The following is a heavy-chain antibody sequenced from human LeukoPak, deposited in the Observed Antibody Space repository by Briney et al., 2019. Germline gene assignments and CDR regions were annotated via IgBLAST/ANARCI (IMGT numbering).Heavy chain of an antibody. V-gene: IGHV3-33*01. CDR3: ARENGDCSSTSCYMDYYYYYMDV. CDR1: GFTFSSYG. D-gene: IGHD2-2*02. CDR2: IWYDGSNK. Sequence: PGGSLRLSCAASGFTFSSYGMHWVRQAPGKGLEWVAVIWYDGSNKYYADSVKGRFTISRDNSKNTLYLQMNSLRAEDTAVYYCARENGDCSSTSCYMDYYYYYMDVWGEGTTVTVSS. J-gene: IGHJ6*03.